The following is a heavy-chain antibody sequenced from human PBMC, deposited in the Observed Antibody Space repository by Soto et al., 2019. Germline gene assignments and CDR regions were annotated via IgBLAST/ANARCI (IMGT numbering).Heavy chain of an antibody. V-gene: IGHV3-30-3*01. Sequence: GGSLRLSCAASGFTFSSYAMHWVRQAPGKGLEWVAVISYDGSNKYYADSVKGRFTISRDNSKNTLYLQMNSLRAEDTAVYYCARDRQWLGRGGFDYWGQGTLVTVSS. CDR1: GFTFSSYA. J-gene: IGHJ4*02. D-gene: IGHD6-19*01. CDR2: ISYDGSNK. CDR3: ARDRQWLGRGGFDY.